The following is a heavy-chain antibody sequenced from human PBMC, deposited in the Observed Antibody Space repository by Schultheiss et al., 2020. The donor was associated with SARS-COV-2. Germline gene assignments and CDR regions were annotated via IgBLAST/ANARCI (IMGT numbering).Heavy chain of an antibody. J-gene: IGHJ6*02. CDR2: ISYDGSYK. Sequence: GGSLRLSCAASGFTFSSYAMHWVRQAPGKGLEWVAVISYDGSYKYYADSVKGRFTISRDNSKNTLYLQMNSLRAEDTAVYYCARGPYTAMAGDGMDVWGQGTTVTVSS. V-gene: IGHV3-30*04. D-gene: IGHD5-18*01. CDR3: ARGPYTAMAGDGMDV. CDR1: GFTFSSYA.